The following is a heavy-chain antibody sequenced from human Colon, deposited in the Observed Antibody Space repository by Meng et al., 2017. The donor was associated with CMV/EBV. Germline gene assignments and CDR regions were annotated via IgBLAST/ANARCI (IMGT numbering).Heavy chain of an antibody. J-gene: IGHJ4*02. Sequence: QVLGSGGGLVQTGGSLRVSCAASGFTLSSYAMSWVRQAPGKGLEWVSHISGTGADSYYADSVKGRFTISRDNSKNTLYLQMNSLRVEDTAIYFCTRDGYNWIPFDSWGQGTLVTVSS. CDR1: GFTLSSYA. D-gene: IGHD1-1*01. CDR3: TRDGYNWIPFDS. V-gene: IGHV3-23*01. CDR2: ISGTGADS.